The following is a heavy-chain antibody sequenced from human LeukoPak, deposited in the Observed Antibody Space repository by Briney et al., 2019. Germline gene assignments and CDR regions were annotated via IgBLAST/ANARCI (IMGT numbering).Heavy chain of an antibody. CDR1: GGSFSGYY. CDR2: INHSGST. CDR3: AIDGAEGFDY. D-gene: IGHD4/OR15-4a*01. V-gene: IGHV4-34*01. J-gene: IGHJ4*02. Sequence: PSETLSLTCAVYGGSFSGYYWSWIRQPPGKGLEWIGEINHSGSTNYNPSLKSRVTISVDTSKNQFSLKLSSVTAADTAVYYCAIDGAEGFDYWGQGTLVTVSS.